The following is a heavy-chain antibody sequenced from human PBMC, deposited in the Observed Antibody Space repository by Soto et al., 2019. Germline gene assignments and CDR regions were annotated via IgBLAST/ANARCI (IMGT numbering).Heavy chain of an antibody. CDR3: ARRGSCTNGVCYRGFGAFDI. V-gene: IGHV4-59*12. J-gene: IGHJ3*02. CDR1: GGSISSYY. CDR2: IYYSGST. D-gene: IGHD2-8*01. Sequence: SETLSLTCTVSGGSISSYYWSWIRQPPGKGLEWIGYIYYSGSTNYNPSLKSRVTISVDTSKNQFSRKLSSVTAADTAVYYCARRGSCTNGVCYRGFGAFDIWGQGTMVTVSS.